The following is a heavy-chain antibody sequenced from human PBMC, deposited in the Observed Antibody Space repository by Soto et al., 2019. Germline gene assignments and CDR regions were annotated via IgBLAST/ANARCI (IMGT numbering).Heavy chain of an antibody. CDR3: ARSITMISRNAFDI. D-gene: IGHD3-22*01. CDR2: ISAYNGNT. V-gene: IGHV1-18*01. J-gene: IGHJ3*02. Sequence: GASVKVSCKASGYTFTSYGISWVRQAPGQGLEWMVWISAYNGNTNYAQKLQGRVTMTTDTSTSTAYMELRSLRSDDTAVYYCARSITMISRNAFDIWGQGTMVTVSS. CDR1: GYTFTSYG.